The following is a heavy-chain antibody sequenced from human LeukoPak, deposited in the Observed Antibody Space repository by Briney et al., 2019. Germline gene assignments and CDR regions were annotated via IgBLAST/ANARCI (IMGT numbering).Heavy chain of an antibody. Sequence: GGSLRLSCATSGFTFSSYAMSWVRQAPGKGLEWVSAISGSGGSTYYADSVKGRFTISRDNSKNTLYLQMNSLRAEDTAVYYCAKDPRYSYGADWGQGTLVTVSS. CDR1: GFTFSSYA. D-gene: IGHD5-18*01. J-gene: IGHJ4*02. CDR2: ISGSGGST. CDR3: AKDPRYSYGAD. V-gene: IGHV3-23*01.